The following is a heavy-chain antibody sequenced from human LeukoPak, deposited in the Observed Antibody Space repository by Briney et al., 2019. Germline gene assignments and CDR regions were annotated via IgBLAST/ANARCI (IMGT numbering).Heavy chain of an antibody. CDR2: IKQDGSDK. CDR1: GFTFSSYW. D-gene: IGHD6-13*01. CDR3: VRYGSRSFDP. Sequence: PGGSLRLSCAASGFTFSSYWMSWVRQAPGKGLEWVANIKQDGSDKYYVDSVRGRFTISRDNAKNSLYLEMNSLRGEDTAVYYCVRYGSRSFDPWGQGTLVTVSS. V-gene: IGHV3-7*01. J-gene: IGHJ5*02.